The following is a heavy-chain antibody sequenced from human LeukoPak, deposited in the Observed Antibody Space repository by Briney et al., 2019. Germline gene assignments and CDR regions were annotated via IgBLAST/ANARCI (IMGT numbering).Heavy chain of an antibody. CDR2: IYYSGST. Sequence: PSETLSLTCTVPGGSISSSSYYWGWIRQPPGKGLEWIGSIYYSGSTYYNPSLKSRVTISVDTSKNQFSLKLSSVTAADTAVYYCARLPLSSGSYYYMDVWGKGTTVTVSS. CDR3: ARLPLSSGSYYYMDV. D-gene: IGHD6-19*01. CDR1: GGSISSSSYY. V-gene: IGHV4-39*01. J-gene: IGHJ6*03.